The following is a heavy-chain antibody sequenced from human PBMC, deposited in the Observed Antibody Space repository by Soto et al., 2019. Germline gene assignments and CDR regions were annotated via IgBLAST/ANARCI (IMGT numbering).Heavy chain of an antibody. CDR1: GGSISSGGYY. J-gene: IGHJ5*02. CDR3: ARLGVLEWLFIPSWFDP. CDR2: IYYSGST. Sequence: QVQLQESGPGLVKPSQTLSLTCTVSGGSISSGGYYWSWIRQHPGKGLEWIGYIYYSGSTYYNPSLKSRVTISVDPSKNQFYLKLSSVTAADTAVYYCARLGVLEWLFIPSWFDPWGQGTLVTVSS. V-gene: IGHV4-31*03. D-gene: IGHD3-3*01.